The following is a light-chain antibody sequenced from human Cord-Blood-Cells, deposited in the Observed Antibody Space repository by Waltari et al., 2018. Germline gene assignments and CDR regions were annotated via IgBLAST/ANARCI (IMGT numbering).Light chain of an antibody. J-gene: IGLJ2*01. Sequence: QSALTQPASVSGSPGQSITIPCTGTSSDAGGYNYASWYQQHPGKAPTLMIYDVSNRPSGVSNRFSGSKSGNTASLTISGLQAEDEADYYCSSYTSSSTVVFGGGTKLTVL. CDR3: SSYTSSSTVV. V-gene: IGLV2-14*01. CDR2: DVS. CDR1: SSDAGGYNY.